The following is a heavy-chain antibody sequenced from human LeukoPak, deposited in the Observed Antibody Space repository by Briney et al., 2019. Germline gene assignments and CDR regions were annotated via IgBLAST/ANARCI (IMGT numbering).Heavy chain of an antibody. J-gene: IGHJ4*02. Sequence: KASETLPLTCAVSGYSISSGYYWGWIRQPPGKGLEWIGSIYHSGSTYYNPSLKSRVTISVDTSKNQFSLKLSSVTAADTAVYYCASSPYYDFWSGYPLDYWGQGTLVTVSS. D-gene: IGHD3-3*01. CDR2: IYHSGST. CDR3: ASSPYYDFWSGYPLDY. V-gene: IGHV4-38-2*01. CDR1: GYSISSGYY.